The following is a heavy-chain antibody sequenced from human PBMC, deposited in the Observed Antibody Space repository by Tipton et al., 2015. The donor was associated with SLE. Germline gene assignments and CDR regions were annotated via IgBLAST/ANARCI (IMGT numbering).Heavy chain of an antibody. CDR2: ANRNEGT. V-gene: IGHV4-59*12. D-gene: IGHD1-14*01. CDR1: GASTNTKY. Sequence: LRLSCTVSGASTNTKYWTWIRQSPGKGLEWIGYANRNEGTKIKSSLERRVTISLDTSRSQFSLRLTSMTPADTALYYCARARRTTSSHFDYWGQGTLVTVSS. J-gene: IGHJ4*02. CDR3: ARARRTTSSHFDY.